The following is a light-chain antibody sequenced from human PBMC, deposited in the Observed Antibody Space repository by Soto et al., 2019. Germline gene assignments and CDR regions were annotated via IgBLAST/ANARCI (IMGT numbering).Light chain of an antibody. CDR1: SSDVGGYNY. V-gene: IGLV2-14*01. CDR3: SSYTSSSTPV. Sequence: QSALTQPASVSGSPGQSITISCTGTSSDVGGYNYVSWYQQHPGKAPKLMIYEVSNRPSGVSNRFSGSKSGNTASLTISGLRAEDEADYYCSSYTSSSTPVFGTGTKVTV. J-gene: IGLJ1*01. CDR2: EVS.